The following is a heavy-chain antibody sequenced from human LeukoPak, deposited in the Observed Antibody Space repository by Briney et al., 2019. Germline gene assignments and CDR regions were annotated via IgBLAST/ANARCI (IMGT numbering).Heavy chain of an antibody. CDR1: GGSFSGYY. V-gene: IGHV4-34*01. CDR3: ARVRTPKYCSSTSCSLYYYYYGMDV. D-gene: IGHD2-2*01. J-gene: IGHJ6*02. CDR2: INHSGST. Sequence: SETLSLTCAVYGGSFSGYYWSWIRQPPGKGLEWIGEINHSGSTNYNPSLKSRVTISVDTSKNQFSLKLSFVTAADTAVYYCARVRTPKYCSSTSCSLYYYYYGMDVWGQGTTVTVSS.